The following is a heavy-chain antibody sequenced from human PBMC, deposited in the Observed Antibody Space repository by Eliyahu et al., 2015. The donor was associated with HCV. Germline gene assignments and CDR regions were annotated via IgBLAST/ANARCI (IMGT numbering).Heavy chain of an antibody. Sequence: QVQLVESGGGVVQPGGSLRLSCAASVFTFSSHGMHWVRQDPGKGLEWVTFIRYDGSSKYYTDSVKGRFTVSRDNSKNTLYLQMNSLRTEDTAVYYCAKDQEGSTTSGNYWGQGTLVTVSS. CDR3: AKDQEGSTTSGNY. J-gene: IGHJ4*02. CDR1: VFTFSSHG. CDR2: IRYDGSSK. D-gene: IGHD6-6*01. V-gene: IGHV3-30*02.